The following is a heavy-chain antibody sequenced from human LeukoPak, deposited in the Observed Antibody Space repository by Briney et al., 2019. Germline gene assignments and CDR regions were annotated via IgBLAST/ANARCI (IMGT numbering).Heavy chain of an antibody. Sequence: GGSLRLSCAASGFTFSSYEMNWVRQAPGKGLEWVSYISSSGSTIHYADSVKGRFTISRDNAKNSLYLQMNSLRAEDTAVYFCAREDPDWFDSWGQGTLVTVSS. V-gene: IGHV3-48*03. CDR2: ISSSGSTI. CDR1: GFTFSSYE. J-gene: IGHJ5*01. CDR3: AREDPDWFDS.